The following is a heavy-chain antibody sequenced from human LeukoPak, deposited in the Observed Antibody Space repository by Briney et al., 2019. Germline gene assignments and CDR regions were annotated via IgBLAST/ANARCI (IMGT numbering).Heavy chain of an antibody. CDR1: GFTSDDYA. V-gene: IGHV3-9*02. Sequence: PGGSLRLSCAASGFTSDDYAMQWVRQAPGKGLEWVSGISWNSGSIGYADSVKGRFTISRENAKNSLYLQMNSLRAEDTALYYCASLYYDSSGYPPFDYWGQGTLVTVSS. D-gene: IGHD3-22*01. CDR2: ISWNSGSI. CDR3: ASLYYDSSGYPPFDY. J-gene: IGHJ4*02.